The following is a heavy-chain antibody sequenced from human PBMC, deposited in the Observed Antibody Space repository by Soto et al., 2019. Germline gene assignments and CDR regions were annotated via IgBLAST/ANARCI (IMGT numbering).Heavy chain of an antibody. D-gene: IGHD1-26*01. V-gene: IGHV1-58*02. CDR2: IVVGSGNT. J-gene: IGHJ6*02. CDR3: AADRSGSYLYYSYYGMDV. CDR1: GFTFTSSA. Sequence: SVKVSCKASGFTFTSSAMQWVRQARGQRLEWIGWIVVGSGNTNYAQKFQERVTITRDMSTSTAYMELSSLRSEDTAVYYCAADRSGSYLYYSYYGMDVWGQGTTVTVSS.